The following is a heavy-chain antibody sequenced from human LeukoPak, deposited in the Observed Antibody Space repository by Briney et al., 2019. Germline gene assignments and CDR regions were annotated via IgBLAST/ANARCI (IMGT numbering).Heavy chain of an antibody. D-gene: IGHD1-26*01. CDR3: ARLNGRGSYSYFDY. CDR1: GGSISSYY. Sequence: PSETLSLTCTVSGGSISSYYWSWIRQPPGKGLEWIGYIYYSGSTNYNPSLKSRATISVDTSKNQFSLKLSSVTAADTAVYYCARLNGRGSYSYFDYWGQGTLVTVSS. V-gene: IGHV4-59*08. J-gene: IGHJ4*02. CDR2: IYYSGST.